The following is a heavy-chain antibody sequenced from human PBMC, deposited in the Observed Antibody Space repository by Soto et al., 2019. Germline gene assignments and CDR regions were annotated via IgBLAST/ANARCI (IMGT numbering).Heavy chain of an antibody. D-gene: IGHD1-1*01. Sequence: PRKRLEWVAAISHDGTNTNYGDSVKVRFTISRDNSKKTLYRQRNSLRPEDTALYYCVFFYKQKTAYEIPFRSRHSCGTALPISAFQ. J-gene: IGHJ1*01. V-gene: IGHV3-30*03. CDR2: ISHDGTNT. CDR3: VFFYKQKTAYEIPFRSRHSCGTALPISAFQ.